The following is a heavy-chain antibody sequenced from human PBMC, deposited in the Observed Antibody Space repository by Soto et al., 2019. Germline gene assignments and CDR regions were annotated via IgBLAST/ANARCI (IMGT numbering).Heavy chain of an antibody. CDR2: IWYDGSNK. CDR3: ARDTEMYGMDV. D-gene: IGHD2-8*02. J-gene: IGHJ6*02. CDR1: GFTFSSYG. Sequence: QVQLVDSGGGVVQPGRSLRLSCAASGFTFSSYGMHWVRQAPGKGLEWVAVIWYDGSNKYYADSVKGRFTISRDNSKNTLYLQMNSLRAEDTAVYYCARDTEMYGMDVWGQGTTVTVSS. V-gene: IGHV3-33*01.